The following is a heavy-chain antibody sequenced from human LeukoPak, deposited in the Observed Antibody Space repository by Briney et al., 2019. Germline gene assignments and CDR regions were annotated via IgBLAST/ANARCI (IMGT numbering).Heavy chain of an antibody. CDR1: GFTFSSYA. V-gene: IGHV3-30*04. CDR3: AKARWELPEVDY. D-gene: IGHD1-26*01. J-gene: IGHJ4*02. Sequence: PGGSLRLSCAASGFTFSSYAMHWVRQAPGKGLEWVAVISYDGSNKYYADSVKGRFTISRDNSKNTLYLQMNSLRAEDTAVYYCAKARWELPEVDYWGQGTLVTVSS. CDR2: ISYDGSNK.